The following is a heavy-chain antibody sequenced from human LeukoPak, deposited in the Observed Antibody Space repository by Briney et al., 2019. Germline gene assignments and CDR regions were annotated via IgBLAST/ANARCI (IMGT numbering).Heavy chain of an antibody. J-gene: IGHJ6*03. CDR1: GCSISSGYY. CDR3: ARAGELAAYMDV. Sequence: SETLSLTCAVSGCSISSGYYWGWIRQPPGKGLEWIGSIYHSGNTNYNPSLKSRVTISVDTSKNQFSLKLSSVTAADTAVYYCARAGELAAYMDVWGKGTTVTVSS. D-gene: IGHD3-10*01. CDR2: IYHSGNT. V-gene: IGHV4-38-2*01.